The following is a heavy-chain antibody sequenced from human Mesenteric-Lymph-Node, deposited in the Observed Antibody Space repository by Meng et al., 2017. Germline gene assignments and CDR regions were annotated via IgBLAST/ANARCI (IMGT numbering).Heavy chain of an antibody. CDR2: VTKDGSDT. V-gene: IGHV3-30*04. CDR1: GFSFSSYA. Sequence: VGAGWGGVQLWRSSRLSGAASGFSFSSYATPWVRQAPGKGMEWVAAVTKDGSDTYYTDSVKGRFTISRDNSKNTLYLQMNSLRGEDTAVYYCATKDDPWGQGTLVTVSS. CDR3: ATKDDP. J-gene: IGHJ5*02.